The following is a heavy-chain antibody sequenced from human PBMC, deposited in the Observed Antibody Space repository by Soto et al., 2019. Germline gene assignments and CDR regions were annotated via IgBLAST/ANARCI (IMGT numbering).Heavy chain of an antibody. CDR2: ISGSGGST. J-gene: IGHJ6*02. V-gene: IGHV3-23*01. D-gene: IGHD5-18*01. Sequence: GSLRLSCAASGFTFSSYAMSWVRQAPGKGLEWVSAISGSGGSTYYADSVKGRFTISRDNSKNTLYLQMNSLRAEDTAVYYCAKVQVDTAMVGDYYYGMDVWGQGTTVTVSS. CDR3: AKVQVDTAMVGDYYYGMDV. CDR1: GFTFSSYA.